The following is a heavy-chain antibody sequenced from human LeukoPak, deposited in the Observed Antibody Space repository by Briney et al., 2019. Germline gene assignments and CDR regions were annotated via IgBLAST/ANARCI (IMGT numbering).Heavy chain of an antibody. D-gene: IGHD6-13*01. J-gene: IGHJ4*02. CDR1: GFTVSTNF. CDR2: LYSGGTT. CDR3: ASPSPGGGAAGLFDY. Sequence: GGSLRLSCAVSGFTVSTNFLNWVRQAPGKGLEWVSVLYSGGTTFYADSVRGRFTISRDNSKNTLYLQMNSLRADDTAVYYCASPSPGGGAAGLFDYWGQGTLVTVPS. V-gene: IGHV3-53*05.